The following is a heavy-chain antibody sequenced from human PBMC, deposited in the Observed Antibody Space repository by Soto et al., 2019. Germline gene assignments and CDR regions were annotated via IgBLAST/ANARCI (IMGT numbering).Heavy chain of an antibody. CDR2: IYRTGPT. J-gene: IGHJ4*02. CDR3: ARSIVTPSAMFDH. CDR1: GGSVNNGNYY. D-gene: IGHD2-2*01. V-gene: IGHV4-30-2*01. Sequence: SETLSLTCTVSGGSVNNGNYYWSWIRHKPGKGLEWIGYIYRTGPTFYSPSLDSRASISLDTSQNQFSLHLTSVTAADTAGYDCARSIVTPSAMFDHWGQGLLVT.